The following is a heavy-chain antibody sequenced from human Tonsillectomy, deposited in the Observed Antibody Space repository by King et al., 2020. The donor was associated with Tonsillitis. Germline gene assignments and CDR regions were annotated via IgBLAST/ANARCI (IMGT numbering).Heavy chain of an antibody. D-gene: IGHD3-9*01. CDR2: IYFSGST. CDR1: SGSISSSRYY. J-gene: IGHJ4*02. Sequence: QLQESGPGLVKPSETLSLTCTVSSGSISSSRYYWGWIRQPPGKGLEWIGSIYFSGSTYCNPSLKSRVTISVDTSKNQFSLKRSPVTAADTAVYYCARTSDILTPFDYWGQGTLVTVSS. V-gene: IGHV4-39*01. CDR3: ARTSDILTPFDY.